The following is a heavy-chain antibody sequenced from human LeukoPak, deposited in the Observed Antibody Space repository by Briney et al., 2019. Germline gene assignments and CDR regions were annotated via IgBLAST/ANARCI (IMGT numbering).Heavy chain of an antibody. V-gene: IGHV4-59*01. CDR2: IYYSGST. CDR3: ARVGSSGWHALGI. D-gene: IGHD6-19*01. CDR1: GGSISSYY. Sequence: PSETLSLTCTVSGGSISSYYWSWIRQPPGKGLEWIGYIYYSGSTNYNPSLKSRVTISVDTSKNQFSLKLSSVTAADTAVYYCARVGSSGWHALGIWGQGTMVTVSS. J-gene: IGHJ3*02.